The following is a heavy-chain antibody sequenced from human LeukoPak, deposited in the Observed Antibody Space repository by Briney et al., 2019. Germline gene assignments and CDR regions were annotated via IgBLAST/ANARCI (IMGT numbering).Heavy chain of an antibody. Sequence: WGSLRLSCAASGFTFSSYNMNWVRPAPGKGLEWVSSITSSSTYIYYADSVKGRFTISRDNAKNSLYLQMNSLRAEDTAVYYCARDPYSGGYGDYYYYYMDVWGKGTTVTISS. V-gene: IGHV3-21*01. CDR3: ARDPYSGGYGDYYYYYMDV. CDR2: ITSSSTYI. CDR1: GFTFSSYN. D-gene: IGHD1-26*01. J-gene: IGHJ6*03.